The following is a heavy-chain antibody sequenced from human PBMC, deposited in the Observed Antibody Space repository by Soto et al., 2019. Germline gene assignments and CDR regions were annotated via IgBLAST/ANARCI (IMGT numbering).Heavy chain of an antibody. V-gene: IGHV4-59*01. J-gene: IGHJ4*02. CDR1: GGSTSSYY. Sequence: PSETLSLTCTVSGGSTSSYYWSWIRQPPGKGLEWIGYIYYSGSTNYNPSLKSRVTISVDTSKNQFSLKLSSVTAADTAVYYCARGGILYISDGFYFDYWGQGTLVTVSS. CDR2: IYYSGST. D-gene: IGHD2-8*01. CDR3: ARGGILYISDGFYFDY.